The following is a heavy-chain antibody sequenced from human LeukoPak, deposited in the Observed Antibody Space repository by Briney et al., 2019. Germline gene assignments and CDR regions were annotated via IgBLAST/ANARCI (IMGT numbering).Heavy chain of an antibody. Sequence: SETLSLTCTVSGDSLCSFYWSWIRQPPRRGLECIGDDVYRWTNNYNHSLKSRVTISVDTSKNQFSLKLSSVTAADTAVYYCARIRGYSGSPRAFDIWGQGTIVTGSS. V-gene: IGHV4-59*08. J-gene: IGHJ3*02. CDR2: DVYRWTN. CDR1: GDSLCSFY. D-gene: IGHD1-26*01. CDR3: ARIRGYSGSPRAFDI.